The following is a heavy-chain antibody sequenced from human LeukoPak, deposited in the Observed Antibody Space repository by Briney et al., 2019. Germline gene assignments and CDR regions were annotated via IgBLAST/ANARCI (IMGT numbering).Heavy chain of an antibody. Sequence: GGSLRLSCAASGFTFSSYWMSWVRQAPGKGLEWVANIKQDGSEKYYVDSAKGRFTISRDNAKNSLYLQMNSLRAEDTAVYCCARDKVRGYGWFDPWGQGTLVTVSS. CDR2: IKQDGSEK. J-gene: IGHJ5*02. V-gene: IGHV3-7*01. CDR1: GFTFSSYW. CDR3: ARDKVRGYGWFDP. D-gene: IGHD3-10*01.